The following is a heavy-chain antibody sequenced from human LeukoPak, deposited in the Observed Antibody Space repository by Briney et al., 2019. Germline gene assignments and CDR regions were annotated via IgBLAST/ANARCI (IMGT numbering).Heavy chain of an antibody. V-gene: IGHV3-30*03. CDR1: GFTFSPYG. J-gene: IGHJ4*02. CDR2: ISYDGSNK. D-gene: IGHD1-1*01. Sequence: PGRSLRLSCAASGFTFSPYGMHWVRQAPGKGLEWVAVISYDGSNKYYAASVKGRFTISRDNSKNTLYLQMNSLRVDDTAVYFCAGNWNLDYWGQGTLVTVSS. CDR3: AGNWNLDY.